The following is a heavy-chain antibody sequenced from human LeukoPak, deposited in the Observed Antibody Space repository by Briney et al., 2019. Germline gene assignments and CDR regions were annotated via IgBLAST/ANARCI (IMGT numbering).Heavy chain of an antibody. D-gene: IGHD3-10*01. CDR3: ARFKYYYGSGSYGYFDY. CDR1: GGSISSYY. Sequence: SETLSLTCTVSGGSISSYYWSWIRQPPGKGLEWIGYIYYSGSTNYNPSLKSRVTISVDTSKNQFSLKLSSVTAADTAVYYCARFKYYYGSGSYGYFDYWGQGTLVTVSP. J-gene: IGHJ4*02. CDR2: IYYSGST. V-gene: IGHV4-59*08.